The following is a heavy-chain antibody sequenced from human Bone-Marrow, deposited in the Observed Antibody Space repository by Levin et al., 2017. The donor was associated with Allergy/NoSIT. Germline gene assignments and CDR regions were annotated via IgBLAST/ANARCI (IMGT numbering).Heavy chain of an antibody. Sequence: SETLSLTCAVSGYSISSDYYWGWIRQPPGEGLEWIGNIYHSGSTYYNPSLKSRVTISVATSKNQFSLKVTSVTAADTAVYYCARGITIFGVVLAVNDASDIWGQGTTVTVSS. CDR3: ARGITIFGVVLAVNDASDI. CDR1: GYSISSDYY. D-gene: IGHD3-3*01. CDR2: IYHSGST. J-gene: IGHJ3*02. V-gene: IGHV4-38-2*01.